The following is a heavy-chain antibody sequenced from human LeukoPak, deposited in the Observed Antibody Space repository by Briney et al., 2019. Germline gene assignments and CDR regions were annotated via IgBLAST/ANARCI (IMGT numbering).Heavy chain of an antibody. J-gene: IGHJ6*03. CDR3: ARALGVPAAPAYYYYMDV. D-gene: IGHD2-2*01. V-gene: IGHV3-21*01. CDR1: GFTFSSYS. Sequence: GGSLRLSCAASGFTFSSYSMNWVRQAPGKGLEWVSSISSSSSYIYYADSVKGRFTISGDNAKNSLYLQMNSLRAEDTAVYYCARALGVPAAPAYYYYMDVWGKGTTVTVSS. CDR2: ISSSSSYI.